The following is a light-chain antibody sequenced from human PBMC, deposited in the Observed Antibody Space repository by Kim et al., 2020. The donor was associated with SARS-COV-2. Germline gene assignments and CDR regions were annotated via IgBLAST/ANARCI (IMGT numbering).Light chain of an antibody. CDR1: QIISSDY. Sequence: SPGERATLSCRASQIISSDYLAWYQHKPGQAPRLLIYSASSRATGIPDRFSGSGSGTDFTLTISRLEPEDFAVYYCQQYGRSTGTFGQGTKVDIK. V-gene: IGKV3-20*01. J-gene: IGKJ1*01. CDR3: QQYGRSTGT. CDR2: SAS.